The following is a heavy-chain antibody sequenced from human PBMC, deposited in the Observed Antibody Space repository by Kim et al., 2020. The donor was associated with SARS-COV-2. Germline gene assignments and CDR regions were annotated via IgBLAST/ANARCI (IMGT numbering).Heavy chain of an antibody. CDR3: AKGKYSYSSSNYYYYYYMDV. V-gene: IGHV3-23*01. Sequence: RFTISRDNSKNTLYLQMNSLRAEDTAVYYCAKGKYSYSSSNYYYYYYMDVWGKGTTVTVSS. D-gene: IGHD6-6*01. J-gene: IGHJ6*03.